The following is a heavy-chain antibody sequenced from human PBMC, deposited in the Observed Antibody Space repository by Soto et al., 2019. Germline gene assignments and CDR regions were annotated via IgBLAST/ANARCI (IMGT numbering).Heavy chain of an antibody. D-gene: IGHD3-10*01. J-gene: IGHJ4*02. Sequence: GESLKISCHGSGYSFTIYWIGWVRQTPGKGLEWMGMIYPGDSDTRYSPSFQGQVTISADKSISAAFLQWSSLRAEDSAVYYCARGSTDSYPGSRIFDFWGRGTLVTVSS. CDR1: GYSFTIYW. CDR3: ARGSTDSYPGSRIFDF. V-gene: IGHV5-51*01. CDR2: IYPGDSDT.